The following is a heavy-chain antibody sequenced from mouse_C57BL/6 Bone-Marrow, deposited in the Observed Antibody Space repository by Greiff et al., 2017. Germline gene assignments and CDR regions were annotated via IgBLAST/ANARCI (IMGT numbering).Heavy chain of an antibody. D-gene: IGHD2-1*01. J-gene: IGHJ2*01. CDR3: ASGGILYGNYVDY. V-gene: IGHV1-81*01. CDR1: GYTFTSYG. Sequence: VQLQESGAELARPGASVKLSCKASGYTFTSYGISWVKQRTGQGLEWIGEIYPRSGNTYYNEKFKGKATLTADKSSSTAYMELRSLTSEDSAVYFCASGGILYGNYVDYWGQGTILTVSS. CDR2: IYPRSGNT.